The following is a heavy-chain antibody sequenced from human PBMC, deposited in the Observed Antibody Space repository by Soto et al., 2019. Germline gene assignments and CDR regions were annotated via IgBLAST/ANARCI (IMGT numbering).Heavy chain of an antibody. CDR1: GYTFTSYA. Sequence: GASVKVSCKASGYTFTSYAMHWVRQAPGQRLEWMGWINAGNGNTKYSQKFQGRVTITRDTSASTAYMELSSLRSEDTAVYYCARYTTTVTTRIFDYWGQGTLVTISS. J-gene: IGHJ4*02. D-gene: IGHD4-17*01. CDR3: ARYTTTVTTRIFDY. V-gene: IGHV1-3*01. CDR2: INAGNGNT.